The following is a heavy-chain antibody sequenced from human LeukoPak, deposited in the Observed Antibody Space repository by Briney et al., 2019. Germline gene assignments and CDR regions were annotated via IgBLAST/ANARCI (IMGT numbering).Heavy chain of an antibody. D-gene: IGHD4-17*01. J-gene: IGHJ3*02. CDR3: ARDWAGMTTVTTLIGDDAFDI. V-gene: IGHV3-7*01. CDR2: IKQDGSEK. CDR1: GFTFSSYW. Sequence: GGSLRLSRAASGFTFSSYWMSWVRQAPGKGLEWVANIKQDGSEKYYVDSVKGRFTISRGNAKNSLYLQMNSLRAEDTAVYYCARDWAGMTTVTTLIGDDAFDIWGQGTMVTVSS.